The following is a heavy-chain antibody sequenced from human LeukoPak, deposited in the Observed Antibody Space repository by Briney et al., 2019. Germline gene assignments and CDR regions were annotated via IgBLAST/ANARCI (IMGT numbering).Heavy chain of an antibody. Sequence: ASVKVSCKASGYTFTGYYMLWVRQAPGQGLEWRGWINPNSGGTNYAQKFQGRVTMTRDTSISPAYMELSRLRSDDTAVYYCARDNLITIFGLPRGAFVIWGQGTMVTVSS. V-gene: IGHV1-2*02. J-gene: IGHJ3*02. CDR2: INPNSGGT. CDR3: ARDNLITIFGLPRGAFVI. D-gene: IGHD3-3*01. CDR1: GYTFTGYY.